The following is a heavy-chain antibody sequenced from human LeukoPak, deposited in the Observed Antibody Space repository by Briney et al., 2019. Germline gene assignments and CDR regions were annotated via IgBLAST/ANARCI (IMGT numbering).Heavy chain of an antibody. CDR2: IYPGDSDT. CDR3: ARQRGVFGVATVTTWAMDV. CDR1: GYSFTSYW. V-gene: IGHV5-51*01. Sequence: GESLKISCKGSGYSFTSYWLGWVRQMPGKGLEWMGIIYPGDSDTRYSRSFQGQVIISADKSISTAYLQWSSLKASDTAMYYCARQRGVFGVATVTTWAMDVWGQGTTVTVSS. J-gene: IGHJ6*02. D-gene: IGHD4-11*01.